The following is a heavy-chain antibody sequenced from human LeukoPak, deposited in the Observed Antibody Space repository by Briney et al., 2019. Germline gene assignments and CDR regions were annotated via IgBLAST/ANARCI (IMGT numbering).Heavy chain of an antibody. J-gene: IGHJ4*02. CDR1: AFTFSSYA. Sequence: GGSLRLSCAASAFTFSSYAMSWVRQAPGKGLEWVPIISPGGTSIYYADSVKGRFTISRDNSKNTLYLEMNSLRVEDTAVYYCARRDGHFDSWGQGTLVTVSS. V-gene: IGHV3-23*01. CDR2: ISPGGTSI. CDR3: ARRDGHFDS.